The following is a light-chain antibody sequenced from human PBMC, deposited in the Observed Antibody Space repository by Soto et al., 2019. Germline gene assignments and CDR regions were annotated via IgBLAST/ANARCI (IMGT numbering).Light chain of an antibody. CDR3: QQYNSTPPT. V-gene: IGKV4-1*01. Sequence: DIVMTQSPDSLAVSLGERATINCKSSQSVLYSSNNKNYLAWYQQKPGQPPKLLIYWASTRESGVPDRFSGSGAGTHFTLTFSSLQAEDLAVYYCQQYNSTPPTFGQGTKLEIK. J-gene: IGKJ2*01. CDR2: WAS. CDR1: QSVLYSSNNKNY.